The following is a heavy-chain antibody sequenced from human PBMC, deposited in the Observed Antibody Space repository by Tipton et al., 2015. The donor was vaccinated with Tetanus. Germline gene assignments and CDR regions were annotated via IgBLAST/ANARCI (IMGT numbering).Heavy chain of an antibody. CDR3: ARANFDFSKKGPFDS. D-gene: IGHD3-3*01. CDR2: ISYSGNT. V-gene: IGHV4-39*07. CDR1: GVSMNTNTYY. J-gene: IGHJ4*02. Sequence: TLSLTCSVSGVSMNTNTYYWGWIRQPPGKGLEWIGCISYSGNTYYNASLQSRVTISGDRSKNQFSLKLTAVTAADTAVYYCARANFDFSKKGPFDSWGQGILVIVSA.